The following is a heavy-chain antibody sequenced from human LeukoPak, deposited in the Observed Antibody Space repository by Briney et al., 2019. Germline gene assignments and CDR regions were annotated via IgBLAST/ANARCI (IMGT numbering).Heavy chain of an antibody. CDR3: AKDQLRYFDWLYYFDY. Sequence: QPGGSLRLSCAASGFTFSSYSMNWVRQAPGKELEWVSYISSSSNTIYYADSVKGRFTISRDNSKNTLYLQMNSLRAEDTAVYYCAKDQLRYFDWLYYFDYWGQGTLVTVSS. J-gene: IGHJ4*02. V-gene: IGHV3-48*01. CDR1: GFTFSSYS. CDR2: ISSSSNTI. D-gene: IGHD3-9*01.